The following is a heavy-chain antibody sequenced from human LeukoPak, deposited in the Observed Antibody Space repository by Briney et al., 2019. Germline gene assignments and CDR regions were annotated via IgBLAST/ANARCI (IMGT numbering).Heavy chain of an antibody. CDR1: GFTVSSNY. CDR3: ARGDYDSSGYEYFQH. J-gene: IGHJ1*01. Sequence: GGSLRLSCAASGFTVSSNYMSWVRQAPGKGLEWVSVIYSGGSTYYADSVKGRFTISRENAKNSLYLQMNSLRAEDTAVYYCARGDYDSSGYEYFQHWGQGTLVTVSS. CDR2: IYSGGST. D-gene: IGHD3-22*01. V-gene: IGHV3-53*01.